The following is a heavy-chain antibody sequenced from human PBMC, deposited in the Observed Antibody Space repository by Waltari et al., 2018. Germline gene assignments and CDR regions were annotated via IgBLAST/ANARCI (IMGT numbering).Heavy chain of an antibody. D-gene: IGHD3-22*01. CDR1: GFTFSTYS. CDR3: ARVYPSPYDTSGYYYYFDY. Sequence: EVQLVESGGGLVKPGGSLRLSCAASGFTFSTYSMNWVRQAPGKGLEWVLAISRSSRSIDDEDQVKGRFTRTGDNAKNSLFLQMNSLRAEDTAVYYCARVYPSPYDTSGYYYYFDYWGQGTLVTVSS. CDR2: ISRSSRSI. V-gene: IGHV3-21*01. J-gene: IGHJ4*02.